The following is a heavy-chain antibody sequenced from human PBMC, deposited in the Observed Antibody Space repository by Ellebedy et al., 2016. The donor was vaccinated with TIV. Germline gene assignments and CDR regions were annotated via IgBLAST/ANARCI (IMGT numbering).Heavy chain of an antibody. Sequence: GESLKISCAASGFTFSSYAMSWVRQAPGKGLEWVSSISTSSSYIYYADSVKGRFTISRDNAKNSLYLQMNSLRAEDTAVYYCATTQWELLRGGFDIWGQGTMVTVSS. J-gene: IGHJ3*02. CDR1: GFTFSSYA. CDR2: ISTSSSYI. V-gene: IGHV3-21*01. CDR3: ATTQWELLRGGFDI. D-gene: IGHD1-26*01.